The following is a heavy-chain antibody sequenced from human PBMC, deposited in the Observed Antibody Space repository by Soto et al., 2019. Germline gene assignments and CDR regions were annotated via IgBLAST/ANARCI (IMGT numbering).Heavy chain of an antibody. CDR3: ARDGDGYDH. D-gene: IGHD5-12*01. CDR2: IYSSGGT. Sequence: PSETLSLTSSVSGGYIRSGSYYWTWIRQPPGKGLEWIGYIYSSGGTSYNPSLKSRVTISVDTSKNQFSLKLSSVTAADTAVYYCARDGDGYDHWGQGTLVTVSS. V-gene: IGHV4-61*01. CDR1: GGYIRSGSYY. J-gene: IGHJ1*01.